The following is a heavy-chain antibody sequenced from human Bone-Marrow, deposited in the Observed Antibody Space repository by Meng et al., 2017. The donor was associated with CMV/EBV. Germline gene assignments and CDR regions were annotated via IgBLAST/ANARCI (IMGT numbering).Heavy chain of an antibody. V-gene: IGHV4-59*01. Sequence: GSLRLSCAASGFTFSSYSMNWVRQAPGKGLEWIGYIYYSGSTKYNPSLRSRVTILLDTSKEQFSLKLSSVTAADTAVYYCARGGFVEFLSYYYGMDVWGQGTTVTVSS. D-gene: IGHD3-10*01. J-gene: IGHJ6*02. CDR1: GFTFSSYS. CDR2: IYYSGST. CDR3: ARGGFVEFLSYYYGMDV.